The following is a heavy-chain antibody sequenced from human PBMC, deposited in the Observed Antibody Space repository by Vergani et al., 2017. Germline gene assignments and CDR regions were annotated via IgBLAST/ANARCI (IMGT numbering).Heavy chain of an antibody. D-gene: IGHD3-22*01. CDR2: INAGNGNT. Sequence: QVQLVQSGAEVKKPGASVKVSCKASGYTFTSYAMHWVRQAPGQRLEWMGWINAGNGNTKYSQKFQGRVTITRDTSASTAYMELSSLRSEDTAVYYCARDSLTMIVVYDAFDIWGQGTMVTVSS. CDR1: GYTFTSYA. CDR3: ARDSLTMIVVYDAFDI. J-gene: IGHJ3*02. V-gene: IGHV1-3*01.